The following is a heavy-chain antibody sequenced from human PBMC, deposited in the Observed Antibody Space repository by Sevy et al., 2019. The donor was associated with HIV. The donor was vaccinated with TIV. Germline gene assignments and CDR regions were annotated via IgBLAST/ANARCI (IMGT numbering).Heavy chain of an antibody. D-gene: IGHD3-22*01. CDR3: ARVDQGYYDGSAFDY. Sequence: SETLSLTCTVSGGSFSSGNYYWSWIRQPAGKGLEWIGRIYNSGSTNYNPSLKSRITLSVDTSKNQFSLKLSSVTAADTAVYYCARVDQGYYDGSAFDYWGQGTLVTVSS. J-gene: IGHJ4*02. V-gene: IGHV4-61*02. CDR2: IYNSGST. CDR1: GGSFSSGNYY.